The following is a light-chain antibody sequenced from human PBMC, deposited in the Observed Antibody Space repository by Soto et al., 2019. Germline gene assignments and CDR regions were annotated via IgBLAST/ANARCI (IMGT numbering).Light chain of an antibody. CDR2: NVY. Sequence: QSVLTQPASVSGSPGQAITISCTGTSSDVGAYNFASWHQQHPGKAPKLMIYNVYDRPSGISYRFSGPKSGNTASLTISGLQGEDEADYSCSAYTVSRTYVFGTGTKVTVL. J-gene: IGLJ1*01. V-gene: IGLV2-14*03. CDR1: SSDVGAYNF. CDR3: SAYTVSRTYV.